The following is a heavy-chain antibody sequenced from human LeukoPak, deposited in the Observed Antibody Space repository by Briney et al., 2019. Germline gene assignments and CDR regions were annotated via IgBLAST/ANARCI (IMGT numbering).Heavy chain of an antibody. D-gene: IGHD6-6*01. CDR1: GGSISSGGYS. CDR2: IYHSGST. Sequence: SQTLSLTCAVSGGSISSGGYSWSWIRQPPGKGLEWIGYIYHSGSTYYNPSLKSRVTISGDTSKNQFSLKVNSVTAADTAVYYCARGSWSSSIDYWGQGTLVTVSS. J-gene: IGHJ4*02. CDR3: ARGSWSSSIDY. V-gene: IGHV4-30-2*05.